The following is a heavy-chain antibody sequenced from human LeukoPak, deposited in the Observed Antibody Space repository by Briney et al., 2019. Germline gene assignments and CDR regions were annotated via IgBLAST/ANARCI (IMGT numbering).Heavy chain of an antibody. CDR1: GFTFDGYA. J-gene: IGHJ4*02. CDR2: ITGDGAGT. CDR3: AKDGDYYFDY. Sequence: PGGSLILSCAASGFTFDGYAMHWVRHAPGKGLEWVSLITGDGAGTYYADSVKGRFTISRDNSKNSLYLQMNSLRIEDTALYYCAKDGDYYFDYWGQGTLVTVSS. D-gene: IGHD4-17*01. V-gene: IGHV3-43*02.